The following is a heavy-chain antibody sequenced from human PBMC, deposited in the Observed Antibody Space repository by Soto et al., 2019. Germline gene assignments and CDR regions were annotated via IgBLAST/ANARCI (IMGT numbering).Heavy chain of an antibody. CDR2: ISTSGGST. Sequence: ASVKVSCKASGYTFTGYYMHWVRQATGKGLEWVSAISTSGGSTFYADSVKGRFTISRDNFKNTLHLQMNSLRAEDTAVYYCAKKAGYSGYDPFDYWGQGALVTVSS. CDR1: GYTFTGYY. CDR3: AKKAGYSGYDPFDY. V-gene: IGHV3-23*01. D-gene: IGHD5-12*01. J-gene: IGHJ4*02.